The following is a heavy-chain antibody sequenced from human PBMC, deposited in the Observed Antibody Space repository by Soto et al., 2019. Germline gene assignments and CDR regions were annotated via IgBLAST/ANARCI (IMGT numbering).Heavy chain of an antibody. V-gene: IGHV1-69*06. CDR1: GGTLSSYA. CDR3: ARGKGSSINGFEP. D-gene: IGHD6-13*01. J-gene: IGHJ5*02. CDR2: IIPIFGTA. Sequence: SVKVSCKASGGTLSSYAITWSRQAPGQGLEWMRGIIPIFGTANYAHKFQCRVTINAEKSTSTAYMXLSSLRSEHTDVYYCARGKGSSINGFEPWAQGTLVSVFS.